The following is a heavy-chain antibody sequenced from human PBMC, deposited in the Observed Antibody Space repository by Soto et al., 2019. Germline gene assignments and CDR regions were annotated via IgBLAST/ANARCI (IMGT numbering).Heavy chain of an antibody. V-gene: IGHV3-11*06. CDR3: ARRYCSGGSCYVDY. CDR2: ISSSSSYT. Sequence: GGSLRLSRAASGFTFSDYYMSWIRQAPGKGLEWVSYISSSSSYTNYADSVKGRFTISRDNAKNSLYLQINSLRAEDTAVYFCARRYCSGGSCYVDYWGQGTLVTVSS. D-gene: IGHD2-15*01. CDR1: GFTFSDYY. J-gene: IGHJ4*02.